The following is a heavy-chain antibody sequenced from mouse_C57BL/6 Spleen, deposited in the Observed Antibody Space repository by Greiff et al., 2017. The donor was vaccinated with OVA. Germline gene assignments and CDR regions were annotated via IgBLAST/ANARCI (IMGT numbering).Heavy chain of an antibody. CDR2: INPNNGGT. V-gene: IGHV1-26*01. CDR3: ARGRQLRLQWFAY. J-gene: IGHJ3*01. D-gene: IGHD3-2*02. CDR1: GYTFTDYY. Sequence: VQLQQSGPELVKPGASVKISCKASGYTFTDYYMNWVKQSHGKSLEWIGDINPNNGGTSYNQKFKGKATLTVDKSSSTAYMELRSLTSEDSAVYYCARGRQLRLQWFAYWGQGTLVTVSA.